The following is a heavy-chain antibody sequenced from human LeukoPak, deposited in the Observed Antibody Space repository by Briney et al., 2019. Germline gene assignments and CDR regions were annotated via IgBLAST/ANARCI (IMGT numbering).Heavy chain of an antibody. Sequence: PGGSLRLSCAASGFTFSSYWMSWVRQAPGKGREWVANIKQDGSEKYYVDSVKGRFTISRDNAKNSLYLQMNSLRAEDTAVYYCARDNGGAYYYYYGMDVWGQGTTVTVSS. CDR2: IKQDGSEK. J-gene: IGHJ6*02. V-gene: IGHV3-7*04. D-gene: IGHD2-21*01. CDR1: GFTFSSYW. CDR3: ARDNGGAYYYYYGMDV.